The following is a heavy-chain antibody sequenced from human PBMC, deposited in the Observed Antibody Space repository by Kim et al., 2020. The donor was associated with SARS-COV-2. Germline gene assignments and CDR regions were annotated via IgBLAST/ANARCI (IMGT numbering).Heavy chain of an antibody. D-gene: IGHD6-19*01. V-gene: IGHV3-23*01. CDR3: AKGQWLAPLDY. CDR2: T. Sequence: TNYADSVKGRFTNPRDNSKNTLYLQMNSLRAEDTAVYYCAKGQWLAPLDYWGQGTLVTVSS. J-gene: IGHJ4*02.